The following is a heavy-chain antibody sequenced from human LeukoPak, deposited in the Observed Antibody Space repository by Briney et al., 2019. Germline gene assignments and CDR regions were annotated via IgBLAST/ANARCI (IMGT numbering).Heavy chain of an antibody. CDR2: ISSSSSYI. V-gene: IGHV3-21*01. CDR1: GFTFSSYS. Sequence: GGSLRLSCAASGFTFSSYSMNWVRQAPGKGLEWVSSISSSSSYIYYADSVKGRFTISRDNAKNSLYLQMNSLRAEDTGVYYCARRVAVADNYFDYWGQGTLVTVSS. D-gene: IGHD6-19*01. J-gene: IGHJ4*02. CDR3: ARRVAVADNYFDY.